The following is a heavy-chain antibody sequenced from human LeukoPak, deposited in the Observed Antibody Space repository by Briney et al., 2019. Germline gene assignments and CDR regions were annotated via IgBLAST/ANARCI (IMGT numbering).Heavy chain of an antibody. D-gene: IGHD6-13*01. CDR2: IRYDGSNK. CDR3: ARAAIAAAGRGTGDY. Sequence: GGSLRLSCAASGFTFSSYGMHWVRQAPGKGLEWVAFIRYDGSNKYYADSVKGRFTISRDNAKNSLYLQMNSLRAEDTAVYYCARAAIAAAGRGTGDYWGQGTLVTVSS. CDR1: GFTFSSYG. J-gene: IGHJ4*02. V-gene: IGHV3-30*02.